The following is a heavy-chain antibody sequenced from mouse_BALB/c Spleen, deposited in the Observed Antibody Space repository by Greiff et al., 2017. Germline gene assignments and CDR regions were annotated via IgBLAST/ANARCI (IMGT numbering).Heavy chain of an antibody. CDR1: GFSLTSYG. D-gene: IGHD2-14*01. Sequence: VQLKESGPGLVQPSQSLSITCTVSGFSLTSYGVHWVRQSPGKGLEWLGVIWSGGSTDYNAAFISRLSISKDNSKSQVFFKMNSLQANDTAIYYCARNDRYGDYYAMDYWGQGTSVTVSS. CDR3: ARNDRYGDYYAMDY. V-gene: IGHV2-2*02. J-gene: IGHJ4*01. CDR2: IWSGGST.